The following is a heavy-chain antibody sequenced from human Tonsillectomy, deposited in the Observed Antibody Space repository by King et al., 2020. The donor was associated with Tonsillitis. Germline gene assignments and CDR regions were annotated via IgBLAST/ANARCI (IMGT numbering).Heavy chain of an antibody. CDR3: DTPFMDV. Sequence: DVQLVESGGGLVQPGGSLKLSCAASGFTFSDSAIHWVRQASGKGPEWVGRIRSKANSYATGYAASVKGRFTISRDDSENKACLQMNSLKPEDTTMYYCDTPFMDVWGQGTTVTVSS. J-gene: IGHJ6*02. V-gene: IGHV3-73*01. CDR2: IRSKANSYAT. CDR1: GFTFSDSA.